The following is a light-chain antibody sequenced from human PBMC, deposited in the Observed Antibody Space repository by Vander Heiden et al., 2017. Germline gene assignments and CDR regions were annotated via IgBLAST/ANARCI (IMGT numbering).Light chain of an antibody. Sequence: EMLLTQSPGTLPLSPGERATLSCRASQSVSDNQLAWYQQKPGQAPRLLMYGVSNRATGIPDRFSGSGSGTDLTLIISRLEPEDFAVYFCHHYGASPYTFGQGTKLEIK. J-gene: IGKJ2*01. CDR3: HHYGASPYT. V-gene: IGKV3-20*01. CDR1: QSVSDNQ. CDR2: GVS.